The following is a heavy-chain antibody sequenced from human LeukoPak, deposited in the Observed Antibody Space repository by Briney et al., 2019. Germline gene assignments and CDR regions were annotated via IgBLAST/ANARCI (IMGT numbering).Heavy chain of an antibody. CDR1: GFTFSDYF. V-gene: IGHV3-11*04. Sequence: GGSLRLSCVASGFTFSDYFMSWIRQAPGKGLEWLSFINSAGDNIYYADSVKGRFTISMDNAKKTLCLEMNSLRMEDTAIYYCATSRVFDHWGQGTLVTVSS. CDR3: ATSRVFDH. CDR2: INSAGDNI. J-gene: IGHJ4*02.